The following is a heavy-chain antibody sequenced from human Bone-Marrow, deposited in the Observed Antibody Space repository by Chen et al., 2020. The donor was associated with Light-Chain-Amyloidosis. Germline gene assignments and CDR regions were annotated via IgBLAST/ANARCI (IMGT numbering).Heavy chain of an antibody. D-gene: IGHD3-10*01. CDR1: GGSFSGYY. CDR3: ARSRPFYGSGSYYTLWWFDP. J-gene: IGHJ5*02. Sequence: QVQLQQWGAGLLKPSETLSLTCAVYGGSFSGYYWSWIRQPPGKGLEWIGEINHSGRTNYNPSLKSRVTISVDTSKNQFSLKLSSVTAADTAVYYCARSRPFYGSGSYYTLWWFDPWGQGTLVTVSS. V-gene: IGHV4-34*01. CDR2: INHSGRT.